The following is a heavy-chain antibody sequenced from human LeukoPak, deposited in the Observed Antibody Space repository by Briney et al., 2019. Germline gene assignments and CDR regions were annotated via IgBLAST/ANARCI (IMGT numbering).Heavy chain of an antibody. Sequence: GASVKVSCEASGSIFTSYNISWVRQAPGQGLEWMEIINPSGGSTSYAQKFQGRVTMTRDMSTSTVYMELSSLRSEDTAVYYCARGLDSSGYYSIDYWGQGTLVTVSS. V-gene: IGHV1-46*01. CDR3: ARGLDSSGYYSIDY. J-gene: IGHJ4*02. D-gene: IGHD3-22*01. CDR2: INPSGGST. CDR1: GSIFTSYN.